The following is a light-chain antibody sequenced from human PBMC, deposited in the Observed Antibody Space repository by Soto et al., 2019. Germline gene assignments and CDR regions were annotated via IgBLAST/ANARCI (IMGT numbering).Light chain of an antibody. V-gene: IGKV3-20*01. Sequence: EIVLTQSPGTLSLSPGERATLSCRASQSVSSIYLAWYQQKPGQAPRLLIYGASTRATGIPDRFSGSGSGTDFTLTISRREPEDFAVYYCQQYGSSPYTFGRGTKLEIK. CDR3: QQYGSSPYT. J-gene: IGKJ2*01. CDR2: GAS. CDR1: QSVSSIY.